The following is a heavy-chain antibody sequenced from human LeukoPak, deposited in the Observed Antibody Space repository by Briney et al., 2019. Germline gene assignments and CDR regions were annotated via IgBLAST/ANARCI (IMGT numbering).Heavy chain of an antibody. CDR1: GYSFTSYW. CDR2: IYPGDSDT. J-gene: IGHJ2*01. CDR3: ARTGDSGGYSWYFDL. V-gene: IGHV5-51*01. D-gene: IGHD3-22*01. Sequence: GESLKISCKGSGYSFTSYWIGWVRQMPGKGLEWMGIIYPGDSDTRYSPSFQGQVTISADKSISTAYLQWSSLKASDTAMYYCARTGDSGGYSWYFDLWGRGTLVTVSS.